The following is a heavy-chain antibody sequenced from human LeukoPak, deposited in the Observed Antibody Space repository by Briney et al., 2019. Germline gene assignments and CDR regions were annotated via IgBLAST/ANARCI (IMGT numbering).Heavy chain of an antibody. V-gene: IGHV3-30*18. D-gene: IGHD3-3*01. CDR3: AKGLTIFGLPEGNWFDP. Sequence: GRSLRLSCAASGFTFSSYGMHWVRQAPGKGLEWVAVISYDGSNKYYADSVKGRFIISRDNFKNTLYLQMNSLRAEDTAVYYCAKGLTIFGLPEGNWFDPWGQGTLVTVSS. J-gene: IGHJ5*02. CDR2: ISYDGSNK. CDR1: GFTFSSYG.